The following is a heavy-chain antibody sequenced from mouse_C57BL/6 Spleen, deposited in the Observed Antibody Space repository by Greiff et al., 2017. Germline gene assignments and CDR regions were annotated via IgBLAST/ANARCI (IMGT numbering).Heavy chain of an antibody. J-gene: IGHJ4*01. D-gene: IGHD1-1*01. V-gene: IGHV5-9-1*02. CDR2: ISSGGDYI. CDR3: TREGGSSYCAMDY. CDR1: GFTFSSYA. Sequence: HLVESGEGLVKPGGSLKLSCAASGFTFSSYAMSWVRQTPEKRLEWVAYISSGGDYIYYADTVKGRFTISRDNARNTLYLQMSSLKSEDTAMYYCTREGGSSYCAMDYWGQGTSVTVSS.